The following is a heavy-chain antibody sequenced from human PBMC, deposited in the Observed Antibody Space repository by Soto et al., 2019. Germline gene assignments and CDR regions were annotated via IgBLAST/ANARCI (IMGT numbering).Heavy chain of an antibody. V-gene: IGHV3-23*01. CDR1: GFTFSSYA. CDR3: AKDLSPLYVEYVLGGAFDS. D-gene: IGHD3-16*01. CDR2: ISGSGGNT. Sequence: EVQLLESGGGLVQPGGSLRLSCAASGFTFSSYAMSWVRQAPGKGLEWVSSISGSGGNTYFADSMKGRFTISRDNSKNTLYLQMNSLRAEDTAVYYCAKDLSPLYVEYVLGGAFDSWGQGTMVTVSS. J-gene: IGHJ3*02.